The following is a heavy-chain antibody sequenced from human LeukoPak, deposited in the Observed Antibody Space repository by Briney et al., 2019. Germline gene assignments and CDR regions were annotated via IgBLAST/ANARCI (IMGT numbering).Heavy chain of an antibody. D-gene: IGHD3-10*01. V-gene: IGHV3-53*01. Sequence: GGSLGLSCAASGFTVSSNYMSWVRQAPGKGLEWVSIIYSGGSPYYADSVKGRFTISRDNSKNMLYLQMNSLRAEDTAVYYCAGVIPLGGSGSYYNYWGQGTLVTVSS. CDR2: IYSGGSP. J-gene: IGHJ4*02. CDR3: AGVIPLGGSGSYYNY. CDR1: GFTVSSNY.